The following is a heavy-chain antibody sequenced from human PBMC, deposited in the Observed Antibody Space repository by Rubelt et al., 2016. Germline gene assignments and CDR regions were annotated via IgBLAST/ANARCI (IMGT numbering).Heavy chain of an antibody. J-gene: IGHJ1*01. Sequence: VQLVESGGGLVQPGGSLRLSCAASGFTFTTAWMSWVRQAPGKGLEWVGRIKTNTERGTTDYAAPVRGRFSISRDDSTNMVYLQMNGLKIEDSGVYYCATSGTPFQHWGQGSLVSVSS. CDR3: ATSGTPFQH. V-gene: IGHV3-15*01. D-gene: IGHD6-25*01. CDR1: GFTFTTAW. CDR2: IKTNTERGTT.